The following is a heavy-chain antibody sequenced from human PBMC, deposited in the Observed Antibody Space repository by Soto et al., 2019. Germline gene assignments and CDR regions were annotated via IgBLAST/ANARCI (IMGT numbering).Heavy chain of an antibody. CDR3: ARDRGYYRDSSGYYSG. Sequence: NPGGSLRLSCAASGFIFSDYYMSWIRQAPGKGLEWISYISSSAGTISYADSVKGRFTISRDNAKNSLYLEMNSLRAEDTAVYYCARDRGYYRDSSGYYSGWGQGTLVTVSS. V-gene: IGHV3-11*01. CDR2: ISSSAGTI. D-gene: IGHD3-22*01. CDR1: GFIFSDYY. J-gene: IGHJ4*02.